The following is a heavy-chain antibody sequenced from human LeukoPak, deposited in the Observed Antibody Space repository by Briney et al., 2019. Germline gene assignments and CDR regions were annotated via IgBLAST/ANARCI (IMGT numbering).Heavy chain of an antibody. CDR3: TTKIVVVKGNFDY. D-gene: IGHD3-22*01. CDR2: IKSKTDGGTT. V-gene: IGHV3-15*01. J-gene: IGHJ4*02. Sequence: PGGSLRLSCAASGFTFSNAWMSWVRQAPGKGLEWVGRIKSKTDGGTTDYAAPVKGRFTISRDDSKNTLYLQMNSLKTEDTAVYYCTTKIVVVKGNFDYWGQGTLVTVSS. CDR1: GFTFSNAW.